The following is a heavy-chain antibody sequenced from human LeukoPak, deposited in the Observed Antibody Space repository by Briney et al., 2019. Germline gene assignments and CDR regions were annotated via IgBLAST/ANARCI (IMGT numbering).Heavy chain of an antibody. V-gene: IGHV3-23*01. CDR3: AKGVGAGNSVYFDY. CDR2: ISDSGGDT. D-gene: IGHD4-23*01. Sequence: GGSLRLSCAASGFIFSNYAMSWVRQAPGKGLEWVSVISDSGGDTKYVDSVKGRFTISRDNSKNTLYLQMNSLRAEDAAVYYCAKGVGAGNSVYFDYWGQGTLVTVSS. J-gene: IGHJ4*02. CDR1: GFIFSNYA.